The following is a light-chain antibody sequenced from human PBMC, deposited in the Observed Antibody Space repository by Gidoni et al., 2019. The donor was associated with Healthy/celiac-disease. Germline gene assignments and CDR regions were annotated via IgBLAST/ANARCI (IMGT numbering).Light chain of an antibody. CDR3: QKYNSAALT. Sequence: DIQITQSPSSLSASVGDRVTITCRASQGISNDLAWYQQKPGKVPKLLIYAASTLQSGVPSRFSGSGAGTDFTLTIRRLQPEDVATYYSQKYNSAALTFGGGTKVEIK. J-gene: IGKJ4*01. V-gene: IGKV1-27*01. CDR2: AAS. CDR1: QGISND.